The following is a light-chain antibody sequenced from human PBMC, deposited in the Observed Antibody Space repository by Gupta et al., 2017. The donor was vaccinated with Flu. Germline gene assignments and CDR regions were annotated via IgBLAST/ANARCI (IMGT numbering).Light chain of an antibody. Sequence: VIISCTRSSGSIANNYVQWYQQRPGSPRIAGIYEDDQRPSGVPGRFSASIDRSSNNASLTISGLQTEDEAAYYCQSSDRSLRVALGGGNKLTVL. CDR3: QSSDRSLRVA. CDR1: SGSIANNY. CDR2: EDD. V-gene: IGLV6-57*01. J-gene: IGLJ2*01.